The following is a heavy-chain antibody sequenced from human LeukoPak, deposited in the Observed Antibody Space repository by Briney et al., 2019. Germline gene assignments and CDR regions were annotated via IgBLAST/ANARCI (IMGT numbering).Heavy chain of an antibody. Sequence: GGSLGLSCAASGFTFSNYGIHWVRQAPAKGLEWVSFISYDGTNKYYADSVKGRFTISRDNSKNTLYLQMNSLKAEDTAVYYCAKRAEAVAGYYGMDVWGQGTTVTVSS. CDR3: AKRAEAVAGYYGMDV. D-gene: IGHD6-19*01. CDR1: GFTFSNYG. V-gene: IGHV3-30*18. J-gene: IGHJ6*02. CDR2: ISYDGTNK.